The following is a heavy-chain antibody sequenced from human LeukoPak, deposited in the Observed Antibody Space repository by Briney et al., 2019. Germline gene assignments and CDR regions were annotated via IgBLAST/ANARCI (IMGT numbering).Heavy chain of an antibody. V-gene: IGHV4-59*08. CDR3: ARHYGGMVRGVIPALFDY. D-gene: IGHD3-10*01. J-gene: IGHJ4*02. Sequence: ASETLSLTCTVSGGSISSYYWSWIRQPPGKGLEWIGYIYYSGSTYYSPSLKSRVTISVDTSKNQFSLKLSSVTAADTAVYYCARHYGGMVRGVIPALFDYWGQGTLVTVSS. CDR2: IYYSGST. CDR1: GGSISSYY.